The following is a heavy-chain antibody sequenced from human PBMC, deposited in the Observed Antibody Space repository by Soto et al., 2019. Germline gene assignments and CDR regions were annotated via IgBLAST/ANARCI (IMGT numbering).Heavy chain of an antibody. CDR3: ARGGYCSGGSCLFAEYFQH. Sequence: KPSETLSLTCAVYGGSFSGYYWSWIRQPPGKGLEWIGEINHSGSTNYNPSLKSRVTISVDTSKNQFSLKLSSVTAADTAVYYCARGGYCSGGSCLFAEYFQHWGQGTLVTVYS. J-gene: IGHJ1*01. D-gene: IGHD2-15*01. CDR2: INHSGST. V-gene: IGHV4-34*01. CDR1: GGSFSGYY.